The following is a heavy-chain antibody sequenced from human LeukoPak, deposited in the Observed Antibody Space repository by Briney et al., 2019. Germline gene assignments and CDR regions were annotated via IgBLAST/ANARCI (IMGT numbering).Heavy chain of an antibody. CDR3: ARDSSTVTTRHFDY. J-gene: IGHJ4*02. CDR2: VYYTGRT. V-gene: IGHV4-59*01. Sequence: SETLSLTCTVSGGSITNYYWTWIRQPPGQGLECIGYVYYTGRTYYNPSLKSRVTISVDTSKNQFALKLNSVTAADTAVYYCARDSSTVTTRHFDYWGQGTLVTVSS. CDR1: GGSITNYY. D-gene: IGHD4-17*01.